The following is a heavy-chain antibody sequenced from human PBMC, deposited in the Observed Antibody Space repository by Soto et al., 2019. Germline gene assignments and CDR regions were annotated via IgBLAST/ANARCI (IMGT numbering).Heavy chain of an antibody. CDR1: GFSLRSHL. Sequence: SLSRSCADCGFSLRSHLLWWVLRASGEGLEWLAERKQDGSEKFYVNSVEGRFTNSRDSTKNSFYLQMNSLSAEDKALFYCALEGTDDAFGIWGEGT. CDR3: ALEGTDDAFGI. V-gene: IGHV3-7*03. J-gene: IGHJ3*02. CDR2: RKQDGSEK.